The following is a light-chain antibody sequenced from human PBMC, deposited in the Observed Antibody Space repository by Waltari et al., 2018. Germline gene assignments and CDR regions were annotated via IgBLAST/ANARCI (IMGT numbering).Light chain of an antibody. CDR2: GNS. CDR1: YSNIGAAYD. CDR3: QSYDNTGGVI. J-gene: IGLJ2*01. Sequence: QSVLTQPPSVSGAPGQSVTIPCTGPYSNIGAAYDVHWYQQFPGTAPQLLIYGNSNRPSGVPDRFSGSKSGTSASLAITGLQTEDEADYYCQSYDNTGGVIFGGGTRLTVL. V-gene: IGLV1-40*01.